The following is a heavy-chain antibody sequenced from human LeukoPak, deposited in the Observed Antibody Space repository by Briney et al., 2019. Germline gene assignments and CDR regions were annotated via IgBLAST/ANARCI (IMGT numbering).Heavy chain of an antibody. J-gene: IGHJ4*02. CDR1: GFTFSSYA. V-gene: IGHV3-30-3*01. CDR2: ITYDGSNK. D-gene: IGHD3-10*01. CDR3: ARPTITMVRGVIPAFDY. Sequence: GSLRLSCAASGFTFSSYAMHWVRQAPGKGLEWVAVITYDGSNKYYADSVKGRFTISRDNSKNTLYLQMNSLRAEDTAVYYCARPTITMVRGVIPAFDYWGQGTLVTVSS.